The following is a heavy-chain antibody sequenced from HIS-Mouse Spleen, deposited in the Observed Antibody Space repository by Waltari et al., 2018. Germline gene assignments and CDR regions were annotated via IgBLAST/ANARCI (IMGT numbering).Heavy chain of an antibody. Sequence: QLQLQESGPGLVKPSETLSLTCTVSGGSISSSSYYWGWIRQPPGKGLEWIGSIYYSGRTYSNPSLKSRVPISVDTSKNQFSLKLSSVTAADTAVYYCARKRTASGWFDPWGQGTLVTVSS. CDR3: ARKRTASGWFDP. CDR2: IYYSGRT. D-gene: IGHD2-21*02. V-gene: IGHV4-39*01. CDR1: GGSISSSSYY. J-gene: IGHJ5*02.